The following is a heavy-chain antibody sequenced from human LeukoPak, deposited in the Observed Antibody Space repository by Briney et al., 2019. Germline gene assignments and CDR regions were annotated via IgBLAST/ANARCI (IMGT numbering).Heavy chain of an antibody. J-gene: IGHJ6*02. D-gene: IGHD3-22*01. CDR1: GGTFSSYA. CDR2: ISAYYGNT. Sequence: ASVKVSCKASGGTFSSYAISWVRQAPGQGLEWMGWISAYYGNTNYAQKLQGRVTMTTDTSTSTAYMELRSLRSDDTAVYYCARAPYYYDSSGYYYYYGMDVWGQGTTVTVSS. CDR3: ARAPYYYDSSGYYYYYGMDV. V-gene: IGHV1-18*01.